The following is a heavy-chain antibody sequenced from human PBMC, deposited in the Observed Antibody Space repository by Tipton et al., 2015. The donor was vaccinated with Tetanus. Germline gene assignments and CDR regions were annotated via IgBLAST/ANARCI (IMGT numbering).Heavy chain of an antibody. CDR3: ARALQSNWYFDL. Sequence: LRLSCTVSGGSISSGDYYWSWIRQPPGKGLEWIGYIYYSGSTYYNPSLKSRVTISVNTSKNQFSLKLSSVTAADTAVYYCARALQSNWYFDLWGRGTLVTVSS. D-gene: IGHD4-11*01. J-gene: IGHJ2*01. CDR1: GGSISSGDYY. V-gene: IGHV4-30-4*01. CDR2: IYYSGST.